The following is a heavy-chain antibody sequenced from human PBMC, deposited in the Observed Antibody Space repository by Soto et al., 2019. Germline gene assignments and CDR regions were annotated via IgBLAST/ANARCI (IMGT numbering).Heavy chain of an antibody. CDR1: GFTFRGYA. J-gene: IGHJ6*02. D-gene: IGHD1-26*01. Sequence: GGSLRLSCVASGFTFRGYAMHWVRQTPEKGLEWVAVISYDGSDQHYQQSVKGRFNISRDNPKNTLYLQMNSLRPEDTAVYYCARDLVGATPYYYYYYGMDVWGQGTTVTVSS. V-gene: IGHV3-30*03. CDR2: ISYDGSDQ. CDR3: ARDLVGATPYYYYYYGMDV.